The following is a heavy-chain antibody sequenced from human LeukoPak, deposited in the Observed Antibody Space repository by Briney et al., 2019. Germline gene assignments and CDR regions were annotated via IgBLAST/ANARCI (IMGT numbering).Heavy chain of an antibody. D-gene: IGHD2-15*01. CDR3: ARQGAYCSGGSCYHQ. Sequence: SETLSLTCTVSGDSISNTGFYWGWIRQPPGKGLEWIGYIYYSGSTNYNPSLKSRVTISVDTSKNQFSLKLSSVTAADTAVYYCARQGAYCSGGSCYHQWGQGTLVTVSS. V-gene: IGHV4-61*05. CDR1: GDSISNTGFY. J-gene: IGHJ4*02. CDR2: IYYSGST.